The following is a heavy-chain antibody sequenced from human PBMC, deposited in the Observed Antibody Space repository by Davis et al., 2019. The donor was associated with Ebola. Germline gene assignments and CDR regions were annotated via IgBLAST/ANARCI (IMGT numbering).Heavy chain of an antibody. J-gene: IGHJ4*02. CDR3: AGGYSYGYWFDY. V-gene: IGHV1-69*04. D-gene: IGHD5-18*01. Sequence: AASVKVSCKASGYTFTSYAISWVRQAPGQGLEWMGRIIPILGITNYAQKFQGRVTITADKSTSTAYMELSSLRSEDTAVYYCAGGYSYGYWFDYWGQGTLVTVSS. CDR1: GYTFTSYA. CDR2: IIPILGIT.